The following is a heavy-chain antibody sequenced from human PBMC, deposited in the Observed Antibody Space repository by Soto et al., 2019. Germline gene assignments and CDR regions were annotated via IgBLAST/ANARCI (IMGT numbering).Heavy chain of an antibody. J-gene: IGHJ6*02. V-gene: IGHV1-46*01. Sequence: QVQLMQSGAEVKKPGASVRVSCMASGYTFTSYYIHWVRQAPGQGLEWMGVINCSGGSTTYAQRFQGSVTMTKDTSTSTVYMELSSLRSEDTAVYYCAREGNYYYGMDVWGQGTTVTVSS. CDR2: INCSGGST. CDR3: AREGNYYYGMDV. CDR1: GYTFTSYY.